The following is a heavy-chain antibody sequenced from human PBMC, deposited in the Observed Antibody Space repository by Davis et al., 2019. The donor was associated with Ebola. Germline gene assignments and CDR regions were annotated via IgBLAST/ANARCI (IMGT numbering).Heavy chain of an antibody. V-gene: IGHV3-7*03. J-gene: IGHJ3*01. D-gene: IGHD1-20*01. CDR3: ATELTGDAFDV. CDR1: GFTSSSSW. CDR2: IRHDGSTK. Sequence: GESLKISCAASGFTSSSSWMNWVRQGPGKGLEWVANIRHDGSTKNYVDSVKGRFTISRDNASLHLQMSSLRAEDTAVYYCATELTGDAFDVWGRGTMVTVS.